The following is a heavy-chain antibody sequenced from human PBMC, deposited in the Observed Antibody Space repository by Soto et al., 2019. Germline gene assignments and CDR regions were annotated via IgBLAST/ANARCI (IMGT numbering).Heavy chain of an antibody. V-gene: IGHV3-30*18. D-gene: IGHD1-26*01. J-gene: IGHJ4*02. CDR1: GFTFSSYG. Sequence: GGSLRLSCAASGFTFSSYGMHWVRQAPGKGLEWVAVISYDGSNKYYADSVKGRFTISRDNSKNTLYLQMNSLRAEDTAVYYCAKEVGQWELYKEYYFDYWGQGTLVTVSS. CDR3: AKEVGQWELYKEYYFDY. CDR2: ISYDGSNK.